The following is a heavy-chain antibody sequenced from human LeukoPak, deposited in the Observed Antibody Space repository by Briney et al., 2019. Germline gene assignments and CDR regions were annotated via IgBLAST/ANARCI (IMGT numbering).Heavy chain of an antibody. Sequence: PSETLSLTCTVSGGSISSYYWSWIRQPPGKGLEWIGYIYYSGSTNYNPSLKSRVTISVDTSKNQFSLKLSSVTAADTAVYYCARAYSSSRYWSEVYNWFDPWGQGTLVTVSS. D-gene: IGHD6-13*01. CDR3: ARAYSSSRYWSEVYNWFDP. CDR2: IYYSGST. V-gene: IGHV4-59*01. CDR1: GGSISSYY. J-gene: IGHJ5*02.